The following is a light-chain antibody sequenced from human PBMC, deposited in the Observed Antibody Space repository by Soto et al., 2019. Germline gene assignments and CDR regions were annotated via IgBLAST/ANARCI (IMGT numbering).Light chain of an antibody. CDR3: QQSYSTPQT. Sequence: DIQMTQSPSSLSASVGDRVIIACRASQSISSYLNWYQQKPGKAPKVLIYAASSLQSGVPSRFSGSGSGTDFTLTINSLQPEDFATYYCQQSYSTPQTFGQGTKVEIK. CDR1: QSISSY. V-gene: IGKV1-39*01. J-gene: IGKJ1*01. CDR2: AAS.